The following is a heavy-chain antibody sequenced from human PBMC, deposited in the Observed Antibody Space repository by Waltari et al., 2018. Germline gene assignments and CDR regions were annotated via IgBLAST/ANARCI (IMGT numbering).Heavy chain of an antibody. CDR2: ISSSSSYI. CDR3: ASVDTIVDDYGMDV. V-gene: IGHV3-21*01. CDR1: GFTFSSYS. Sequence: EVQLVESGGGLVKPGGSLRLSCAASGFTFSSYSMNWVRQAPGKGLEWVSSISSSSSYIYYADSVKGRFTISRDNAKNSLYLQMNSLRAEDTAVYYCASVDTIVDDYGMDVWGQGTTVTVSS. J-gene: IGHJ6*02. D-gene: IGHD1-26*01.